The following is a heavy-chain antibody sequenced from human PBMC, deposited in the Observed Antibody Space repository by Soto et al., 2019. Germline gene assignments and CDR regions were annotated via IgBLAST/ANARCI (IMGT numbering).Heavy chain of an antibody. V-gene: IGHV4-34*01. CDR1: GGSSSGYY. Sequence: SETLSLTCAVYGGSSSGYYWSWIRQPPGKGLEWIGEINHSGSTNYNPSLKSRVTISVDTSKNQFSLKLSSVTAADTAVYYCARGPHVLRFLEWLCWFDPWGQGTLVTVSS. J-gene: IGHJ5*02. D-gene: IGHD3-3*01. CDR3: ARGPHVLRFLEWLCWFDP. CDR2: INHSGST.